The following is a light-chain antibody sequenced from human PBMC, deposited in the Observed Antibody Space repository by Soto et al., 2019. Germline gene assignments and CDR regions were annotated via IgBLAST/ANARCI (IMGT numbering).Light chain of an antibody. J-gene: IGLJ2*01. CDR1: NIGSKS. CDR2: YDS. V-gene: IGLV3-21*04. Sequence: SYELTQPPSVSVAPGKTSRITCGGKNIGSKSVHWYQQKPGQAPVLVIYYDSDRPSGIPERFSGSNSGNTATLTISSVEAGDEADYYCQVWDSSSDHVVFGGGTKLTVL. CDR3: QVWDSSSDHVV.